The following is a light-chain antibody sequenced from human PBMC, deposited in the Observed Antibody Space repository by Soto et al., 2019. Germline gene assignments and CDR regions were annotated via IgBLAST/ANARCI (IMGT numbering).Light chain of an antibody. J-gene: IGKJ4*01. CDR2: DAS. Sequence: EIVLTQSPATLSLSPGERATLSCWASQSVSNYFVWYQQKPGQAPRLLIYDASNRATGIPARFSGSGSGTDFTLTISSLEPEDFAVYYCQQRSNWPPLTFGGGIKV. CDR3: QQRSNWPPLT. V-gene: IGKV3-11*01. CDR1: QSVSNY.